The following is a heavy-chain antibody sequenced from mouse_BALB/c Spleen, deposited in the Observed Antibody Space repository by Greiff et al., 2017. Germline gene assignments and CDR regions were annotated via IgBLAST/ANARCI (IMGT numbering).Heavy chain of an antibody. CDR2: IYWYDDK. D-gene: IGHD1-1*01. CDR1: GFSLSTSGMG. J-gene: IGHJ4*01. Sequence: QVTLKESGPGILQPSQTLSLTCSFSGFSLSTSGMGVSWIRQPSGKGLEWLAHIYWYDDKRYNPSLKSRLTISKDTSRNQVFLKITSVDTADTATYYCARIYYYGSSYSYYYAMDYWGQGTSVTVSS. CDR3: ARIYYYGSSYSYYYAMDY. V-gene: IGHV8-12*01.